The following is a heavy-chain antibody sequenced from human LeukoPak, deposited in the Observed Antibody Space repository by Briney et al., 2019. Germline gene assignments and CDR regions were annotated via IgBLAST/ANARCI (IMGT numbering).Heavy chain of an antibody. CDR3: VRAAPQNCYPSSCSLFDK. D-gene: IGHD2-2*01. CDR1: GFTFNNYA. J-gene: IGHJ4*02. Sequence: GGSLRLSCAGSGFTFNNYAMSWVRRAPRKGLEWVSTIMIGGDGKHYADSVKGRFTISRDRSESTLFLQMDDLRADDAAVYYCVRAAPQNCYPSSCSLFDKWGQGTLVTVSS. V-gene: IGHV3-23*01. CDR2: IMIGGDGK.